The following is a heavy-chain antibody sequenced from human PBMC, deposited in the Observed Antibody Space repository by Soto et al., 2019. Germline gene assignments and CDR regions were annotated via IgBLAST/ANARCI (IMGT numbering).Heavy chain of an antibody. Sequence: PGGSLRLSCAASGFTFSDYYMSWIRQAPGKGLEWVSYISSSSSYTNYADSVKGRFTISRDNAKNSLYLQMNSLRAEDTAVYYCARPMVYAWGMDVWSQGTTVTVSS. CDR1: GFTFSDYY. J-gene: IGHJ6*02. V-gene: IGHV3-11*06. D-gene: IGHD2-8*01. CDR3: ARPMVYAWGMDV. CDR2: ISSSSSYT.